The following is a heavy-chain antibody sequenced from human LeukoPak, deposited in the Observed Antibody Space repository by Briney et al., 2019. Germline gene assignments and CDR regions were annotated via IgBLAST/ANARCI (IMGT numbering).Heavy chain of an antibody. Sequence: GGSLRLSCAASGFTLSSYWMTWVRQSPGKGLEWVALIKPDGSDKYYVDSVKGRFTISRDNAKNSLYLQMNSLRAEDTAVYYCARVGYTNSFGYYYYYMDVWAKGTMVTVSS. CDR2: IKPDGSDK. V-gene: IGHV3-7*01. CDR1: GFTLSSYW. D-gene: IGHD4-11*01. J-gene: IGHJ6*03. CDR3: ARVGYTNSFGYYYYYMDV.